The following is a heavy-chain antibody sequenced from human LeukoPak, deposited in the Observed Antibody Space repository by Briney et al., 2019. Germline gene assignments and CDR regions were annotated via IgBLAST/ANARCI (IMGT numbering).Heavy chain of an antibody. V-gene: IGHV3-9*01. CDR1: GFTFDDYA. CDR2: MNWNGGNV. D-gene: IGHD6-13*01. Sequence: GGSLRLSCAASGFTFDDYAMHWVRQAPGKGLEWVSGMNWNGGNVNYADSVKGRFTISRDNAKNFLYLQMNSLRTEDTALYYFAKDIAIAAPGEGAFGIWGQGTMVTVSS. CDR3: AKDIAIAAPGEGAFGI. J-gene: IGHJ3*02.